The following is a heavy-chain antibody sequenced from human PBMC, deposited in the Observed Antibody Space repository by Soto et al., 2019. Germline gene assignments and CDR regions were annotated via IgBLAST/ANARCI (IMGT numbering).Heavy chain of an antibody. CDR1: GGSVSSGSYY. D-gene: IGHD6-13*01. J-gene: IGHJ6*02. Sequence: PSETLSLTCTVSGGSVSSGSYYWSWIRQPPGKGLEWIGYIYHSGSTNYNPSLKSRVTISVDTSKNQFSLKLSSVTAADTAVYYCARVRAGYSSSWPYYYYYGMDVWGQGTTVTVSS. V-gene: IGHV4-61*01. CDR3: ARVRAGYSSSWPYYYYYGMDV. CDR2: IYHSGST.